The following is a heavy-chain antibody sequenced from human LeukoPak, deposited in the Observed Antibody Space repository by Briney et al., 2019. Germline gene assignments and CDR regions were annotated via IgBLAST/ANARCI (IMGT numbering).Heavy chain of an antibody. CDR2: ISTFKGDT. V-gene: IGHV1-18*01. Sequence: ASVTVSCKTSGYTFISYAISWVRQAPGQGLEWMGWISTFKGDTKYAQKFQGRVTMTRDMSTSTVYMELSSLRSEDTAVYYCARVPRSNLIYYMDVWGKGTTVTVSS. CDR1: GYTFISYA. J-gene: IGHJ6*03. CDR3: ARVPRSNLIYYMDV. D-gene: IGHD4-11*01.